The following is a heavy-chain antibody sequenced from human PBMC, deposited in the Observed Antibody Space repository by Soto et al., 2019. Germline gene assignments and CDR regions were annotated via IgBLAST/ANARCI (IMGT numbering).Heavy chain of an antibody. V-gene: IGHV1-69*01. CDR3: ATHGLGVSSPPYFDY. Sequence: QLVQSGSEVKKPGSSVKVSCRASGGTFSGYVVTWVRQAPGQGLEWMGEFVPLFGTTNYAQRFSGRITITAEESTSTAYMELRTLRSDDTAVYYCATHGLGVSSPPYFDYWGQGTLVTVSS. D-gene: IGHD3-16*01. J-gene: IGHJ4*02. CDR2: FVPLFGTT. CDR1: GGTFSGYV.